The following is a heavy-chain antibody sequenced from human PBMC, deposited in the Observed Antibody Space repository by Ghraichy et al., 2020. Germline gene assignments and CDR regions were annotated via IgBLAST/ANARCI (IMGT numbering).Heavy chain of an antibody. D-gene: IGHD2-2*02. J-gene: IGHJ3*02. CDR2: IYYSGST. V-gene: IGHV4-59*08. CDR1: GGSISSYY. Sequence: LTCTVSGGSISSYYWSWLRQPPGKGLEWIGYIYYSGSTNYNPSLKSRVTISVDTSKNQFSLKLSSVTAADTAVYYCARRVKAAVPAAIIAFDIWGQGTMVTF. CDR3: ARRVKAAVPAAIIAFDI.